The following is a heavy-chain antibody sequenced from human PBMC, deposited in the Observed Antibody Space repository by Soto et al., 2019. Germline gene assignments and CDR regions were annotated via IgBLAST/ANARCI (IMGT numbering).Heavy chain of an antibody. D-gene: IGHD1-26*01. Sequence: SETLSLTCAVYGGSFSGYYWTWIRQPPGTGLEWIGEINHSGSTNYNPSLKSRVTISVDTSKNQFSLKLTSVTAADTSVYYCAREGGSGSPDRYVNVGGRGTLVTVSS. V-gene: IGHV4-34*01. CDR1: GGSFSGYY. CDR2: INHSGST. CDR3: AREGGSGSPDRYVNV. J-gene: IGHJ2*01.